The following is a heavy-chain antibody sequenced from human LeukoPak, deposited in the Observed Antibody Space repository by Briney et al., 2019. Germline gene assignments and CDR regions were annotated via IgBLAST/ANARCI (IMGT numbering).Heavy chain of an antibody. J-gene: IGHJ4*02. CDR1: GFIFDDYS. D-gene: IGHD4-11*01. CDR3: ARAPYGNYGTLDY. Sequence: GGSLRLSCAASGFIFDDYSMHWVRQAPGKGLDWVSVISWDGASTYYADSVKGRFTISSDSSKNSLYLQMNSLRTEDTALYYCARAPYGNYGTLDYWGQGTLVTVSS. CDR2: ISWDGAST. V-gene: IGHV3-43*01.